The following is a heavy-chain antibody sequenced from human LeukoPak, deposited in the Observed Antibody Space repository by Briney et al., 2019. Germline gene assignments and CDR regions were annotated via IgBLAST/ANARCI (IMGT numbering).Heavy chain of an antibody. V-gene: IGHV3-7*03. CDR3: ARGGGLDV. Sequence: GGSLRLSCAASGFSFSDAWMNWVRQAPGKGLEWVASINHNGNVNYYVDSVKGRFTISRDNAKNSLYLQMSNLRAEDTAVYFCARGGGLDVWGQGATVTVSS. CDR1: GFSFSDAW. J-gene: IGHJ6*02. CDR2: INHNGNVN. D-gene: IGHD3-16*01.